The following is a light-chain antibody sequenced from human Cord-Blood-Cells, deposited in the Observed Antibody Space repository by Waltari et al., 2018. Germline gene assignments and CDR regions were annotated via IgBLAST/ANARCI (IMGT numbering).Light chain of an antibody. Sequence: EIVMTQSPATLSVSPGERATRSCRASQSVSSNLAWDQQKPGQAPRLLIYGASTGATGIPARFSGSGSWTDFTLTISSLQSEDFAVYYCQQYNNWPGTFGQGTKVEIK. CDR2: GAS. V-gene: IGKV3-15*01. CDR3: QQYNNWPGT. CDR1: QSVSSN. J-gene: IGKJ1*01.